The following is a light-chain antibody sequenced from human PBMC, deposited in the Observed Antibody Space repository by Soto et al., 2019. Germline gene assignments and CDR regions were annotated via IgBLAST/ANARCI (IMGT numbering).Light chain of an antibody. CDR3: QQYGSSPPWT. V-gene: IGKV3-20*01. J-gene: IGKJ1*01. CDR1: QSVSSSY. CDR2: GAS. Sequence: EIVLTQSPGTLSLSRGERATLSCRASQSVSSSYLAWYQQKPGQAPRLLIYGASSRATGIPDRFSGSGSGTDFTLTISSLEPEDFAVYYCQQYGSSPPWTFGQGTKVEIK.